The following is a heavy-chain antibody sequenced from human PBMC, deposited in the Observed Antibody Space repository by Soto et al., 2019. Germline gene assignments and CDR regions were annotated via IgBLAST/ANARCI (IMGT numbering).Heavy chain of an antibody. D-gene: IGHD3-22*01. V-gene: IGHV1-18*01. J-gene: IGHJ4*02. CDR3: ARSEYYFDSTGYYPFDY. CDR1: GYPFSRYG. CDR2: INAYNGDT. Sequence: QVHLVQSEAEVQRPGASVKVSCEASGYPFSRYGISWVRQAPGQGLEWMGWINAYNGDTNYAQHLQGRVTMTTDPSTSTAYMELRSLRSDDTAVYYCARSEYYFDSTGYYPFDYWGQGTLVTVSS.